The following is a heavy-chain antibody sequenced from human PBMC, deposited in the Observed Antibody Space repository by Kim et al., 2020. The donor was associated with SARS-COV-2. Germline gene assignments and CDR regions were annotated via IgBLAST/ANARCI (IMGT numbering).Heavy chain of an antibody. CDR1: GFTFDDYA. J-gene: IGHJ6*02. CDR3: AKDLVVASYYYGMDV. CDR2: ISWDGGST. Sequence: GGSLRLSCAASGFTFDDYAMHWVRQAPGKGLEWVSLISWDGGSTYYADSVKGRFTISRDNSKNSLYLQMNSLRAEDTALYYCAKDLVVASYYYGMDVWGQGTTVTVSS. D-gene: IGHD3-22*01. V-gene: IGHV3-43D*03.